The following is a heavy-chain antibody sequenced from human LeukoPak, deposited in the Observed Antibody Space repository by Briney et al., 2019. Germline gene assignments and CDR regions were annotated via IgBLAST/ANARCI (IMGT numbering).Heavy chain of an antibody. J-gene: IGHJ6*02. D-gene: IGHD2-2*02. CDR2: IYTSGST. Sequence: SETLSLTCTVSGGSISSYYWSWIRQPAGKGLEWIGRIYTSGSTNYNPSLKSRVTMSVDTTKNQFSLRLSSVTAADTAVYYCERDKGYCSSTSCHSYYYYGMDVWGQGTTVTVSS. CDR3: ERDKGYCSSTSCHSYYYYGMDV. CDR1: GGSISSYY. V-gene: IGHV4-4*07.